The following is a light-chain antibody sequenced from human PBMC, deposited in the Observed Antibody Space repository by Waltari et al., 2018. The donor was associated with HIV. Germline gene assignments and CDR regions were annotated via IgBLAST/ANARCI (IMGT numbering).Light chain of an antibody. CDR3: SSYTSSNTFVV. CDR2: EVS. CDR1: YNR. Sequence: YNRVSWYQQPPGSAPKLMIYEVSNRPSGVPRRFSGSKSGNTASLTISGLQAEDEADYYCSSYTSSNTFVVFGGGTKLTVL. V-gene: IGLV2-18*02. J-gene: IGLJ2*01.